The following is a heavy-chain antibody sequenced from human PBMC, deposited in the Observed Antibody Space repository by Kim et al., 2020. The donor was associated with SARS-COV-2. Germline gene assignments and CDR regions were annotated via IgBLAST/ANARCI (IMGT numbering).Heavy chain of an antibody. CDR3: ARGNYYESMTLSYYYNGKDV. V-gene: IGHV3-30*03. Sequence: GGSLRLSCTASGFTFDNSAMNWVRQTPGKGLEWVAVISFDGHNKDYADPVKGRFTISSDNSRSTLYLEMNSLRVEDTALYYCARGNYYESMTLSYYYNGKDVWGQGTTVPVSS. CDR1: GFTFDNSA. D-gene: IGHD3-22*01. J-gene: IGHJ6*02. CDR2: ISFDGHNK.